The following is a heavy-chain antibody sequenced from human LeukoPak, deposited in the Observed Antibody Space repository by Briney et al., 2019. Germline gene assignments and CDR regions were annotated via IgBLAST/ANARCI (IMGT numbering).Heavy chain of an antibody. CDR1: GFTFSSYS. V-gene: IGHV3-21*01. CDR3: ARGRGSGSYYPGGWFDP. Sequence: GGSLRLSCAASGFTFSSYSMNWVRQAPGKGLEWVSSISSSSSYIYYADSVKGRFTISRDNAKNSLYLQMNSLRAEDTAVYYCARGRGSGSYYPGGWFDPWGQGTLVTVSS. J-gene: IGHJ5*02. CDR2: ISSSSSYI. D-gene: IGHD3-10*01.